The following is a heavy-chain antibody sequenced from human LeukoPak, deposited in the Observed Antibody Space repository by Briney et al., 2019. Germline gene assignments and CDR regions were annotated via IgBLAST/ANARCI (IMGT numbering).Heavy chain of an antibody. CDR3: ARRDCSSSSCPYYYYYMDV. CDR2: INPNSGGT. D-gene: IGHD2-2*01. J-gene: IGHJ6*02. V-gene: IGHV1-2*02. CDR1: GYTFTGYY. Sequence: ASVKVSCKASGYTFTGYYMHWVRQAPGQGLEWMGWINPNSGGTNYAQKVQGRVTMTTDTSTSTAYMELRSLTSDDTAVYYCARRDCSSSSCPYYYYYMDVWGQGTTVTVSS.